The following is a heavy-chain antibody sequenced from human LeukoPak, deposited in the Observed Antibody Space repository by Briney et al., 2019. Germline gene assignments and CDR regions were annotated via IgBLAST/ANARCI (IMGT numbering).Heavy chain of an antibody. CDR3: ARDPYSGGYGAYYYYYMDV. CDR1: GGSISSYY. Sequence: PSETLSLTCTVSGGSISSYYWSWIRHPPGKGLEWVANIKQDGSEKYYVDSVKGRFTISRDNAKNLLYLQMNSMRAEDTAVYYCARDPYSGGYGAYYYYYMDVWGKRTTVTISS. J-gene: IGHJ6*03. D-gene: IGHD1-26*01. CDR2: IKQDGSEK. V-gene: IGHV3-7*01.